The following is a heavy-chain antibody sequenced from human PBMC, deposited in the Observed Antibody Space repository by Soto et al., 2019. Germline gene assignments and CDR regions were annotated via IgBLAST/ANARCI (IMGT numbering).Heavy chain of an antibody. CDR3: ASLDTTYGMDV. V-gene: IGHV4-39*01. Sequence: PSETLSLTCTVSAGSISSSSYYWGWIRQPPGKGLEWIGNIYYSGSTYYNPSLKSRVTISVDTSKNQFSLKLSSVTAADTAVYYCASLDTTYGMDVWGQGTTVT. J-gene: IGHJ6*02. CDR1: AGSISSSSYY. CDR2: IYYSGST. D-gene: IGHD1-26*01.